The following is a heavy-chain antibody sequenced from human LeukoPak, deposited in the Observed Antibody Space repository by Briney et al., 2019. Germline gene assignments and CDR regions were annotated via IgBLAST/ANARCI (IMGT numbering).Heavy chain of an antibody. V-gene: IGHV3-23*01. CDR3: AKGSLGSWYYFDY. D-gene: IGHD6-13*01. CDR1: GFTFGSSA. J-gene: IGHJ4*02. CDR2: FSRSGPDT. Sequence: GGSLRLSCAASGFTFGSSAMSWVRQAPGKGPEWVSTFSRSGPDTYYADSVKGRFTIFRGNSKNTLYLQVNSLRAEDTAVYYCAKGSLGSWYYFDYWGRGTLVTVSS.